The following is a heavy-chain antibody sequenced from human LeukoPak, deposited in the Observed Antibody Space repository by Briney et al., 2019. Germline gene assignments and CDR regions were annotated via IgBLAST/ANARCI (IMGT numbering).Heavy chain of an antibody. CDR2: INHSGST. J-gene: IGHJ4*02. Sequence: PSETLSLTCAVYGGSFSGYYWSWIRQHPGKGLEWIGEINHSGSTNYNPSLKSRVTISVDTSKNQFSLKLSSVTAADTAVYYCARYGAVTTNFDYWGQGTLVTVSS. V-gene: IGHV4-34*01. CDR1: GGSFSGYY. CDR3: ARYGAVTTNFDY. D-gene: IGHD4-17*01.